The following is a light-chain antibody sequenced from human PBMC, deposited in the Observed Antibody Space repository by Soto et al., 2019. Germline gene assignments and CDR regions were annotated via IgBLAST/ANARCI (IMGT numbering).Light chain of an antibody. Sequence: DIQMTQSPSPVSASVGDRVTITCRASQGISSWLAWYQQKPGKAPKLLIYSASTLQSGLPSRFSGSGSGTDFTLTIDDLQPEDFAPYYCPQANCFPRTCGQGTKVEI. CDR2: SAS. CDR3: PQANCFPRT. V-gene: IGKV1-12*01. J-gene: IGKJ1*01. CDR1: QGISSW.